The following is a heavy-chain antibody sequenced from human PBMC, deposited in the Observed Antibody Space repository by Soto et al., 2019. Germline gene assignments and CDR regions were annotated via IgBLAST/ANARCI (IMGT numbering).Heavy chain of an antibody. V-gene: IGHV5-10-1*01. J-gene: IGHJ6*02. CDR3: ARVKWDSGYYGMDI. CDR1: GYRFTSYW. D-gene: IGHD1-26*01. CDR2: IDPSDSYT. Sequence: PGEALKLSCKGSGYRFTSYWRSWVRQMPGKGLEWMGRIDPSDSYTNYSPSFQGHVTISADKSISTAYLQWSSLKASDTAMYYCARVKWDSGYYGMDIWGQGTTVTVSS.